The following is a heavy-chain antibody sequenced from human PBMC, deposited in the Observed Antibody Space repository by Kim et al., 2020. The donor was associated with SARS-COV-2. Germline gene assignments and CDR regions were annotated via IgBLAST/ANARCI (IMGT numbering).Heavy chain of an antibody. D-gene: IGHD6-13*01. V-gene: IGHV4-34*01. Sequence: KSRVTISVDTSKNQFSLKLSSVTAADTAVYYCARFAAFIAAAGPSDAFDIWGQGTMVTVSS. J-gene: IGHJ3*02. CDR3: ARFAAFIAAAGPSDAFDI.